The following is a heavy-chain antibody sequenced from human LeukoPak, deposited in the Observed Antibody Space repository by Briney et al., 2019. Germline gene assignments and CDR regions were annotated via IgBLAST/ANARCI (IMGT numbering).Heavy chain of an antibody. CDR2: ISAYNANT. D-gene: IGHD3-3*01. CDR1: GYTFTSYG. J-gene: IGHJ5*02. CDR3: ARDPGYYDFWSGYGHRSDNPTAWFDP. Sequence: ASVKLSCKAAGYTFTSYGISWVRQAPGQGLERMGWISAYNANTNYAQKLQGRVTMTTDTSTSTAYMELRSLRSDDTAVYYCARDPGYYDFWSGYGHRSDNPTAWFDPWGQGTLVTVSS. V-gene: IGHV1-18*01.